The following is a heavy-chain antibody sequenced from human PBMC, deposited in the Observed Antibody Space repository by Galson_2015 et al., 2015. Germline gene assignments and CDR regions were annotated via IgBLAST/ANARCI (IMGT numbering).Heavy chain of an antibody. CDR1: GGTFSCYT. CDR3: ARGGSVGVTTRWFDP. J-gene: IGHJ5*02. Sequence: SVKVSCKASGGTFSCYTISWVRQAPGQGLEWMGGIIPISGTANHAQKFRGRVTFIADESSTTAYMELSSLTSEDTAVYYCARGGSVGVTTRWFDPWGQGTLVTVSS. V-gene: IGHV1-69*13. D-gene: IGHD1-26*01. CDR2: IIPISGTA.